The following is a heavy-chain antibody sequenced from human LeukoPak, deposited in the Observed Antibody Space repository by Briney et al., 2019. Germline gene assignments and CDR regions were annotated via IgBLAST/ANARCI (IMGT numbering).Heavy chain of an antibody. Sequence: ASVKVSCKASGYTLTGYYMHWVRQAPGQGLEWMGWINPSSGDTNYAQKLQGRVTMTRDTSINTAYMELSRLRSDDTAVYYCAKNPYEYYFDYWGQGTLVTVSS. J-gene: IGHJ4*02. CDR1: GYTLTGYY. D-gene: IGHD5-12*01. V-gene: IGHV1-2*02. CDR2: INPSSGDT. CDR3: AKNPYEYYFDY.